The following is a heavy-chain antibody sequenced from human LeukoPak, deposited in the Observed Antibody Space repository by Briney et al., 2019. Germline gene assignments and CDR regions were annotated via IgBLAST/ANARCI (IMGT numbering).Heavy chain of an antibody. CDR2: ISGSGGST. J-gene: IGHJ4*02. CDR3: AKVKVRRGPYYFDY. CDR1: GFTFSSYA. V-gene: IGHV3-23*01. Sequence: RPGGSLRLSCAASGFTFSSYAMSWVRQAPGKGLNWVSAISGSGGSTYYADSVKGRFTISRDNSKNTLYLQMNSLRAEDTAVYYCAKVKVRRGPYYFDYWGQGTLVTVSS.